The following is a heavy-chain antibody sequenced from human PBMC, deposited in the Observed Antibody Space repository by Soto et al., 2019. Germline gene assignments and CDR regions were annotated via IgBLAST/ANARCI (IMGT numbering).Heavy chain of an antibody. CDR3: ARDKGKTYYYDSSSPGGFDY. D-gene: IGHD3-22*01. Sequence: GGSLRLSCAASGFTFSSYSMNWVRQAPGKGLEWVSYISSSSSTIYYADSVKGRFTISRDNAKNSLYLQMNSLRDEDTAVYYCARDKGKTYYYDSSSPGGFDYWGQGTLVTVSS. CDR2: ISSSSSTI. J-gene: IGHJ4*02. V-gene: IGHV3-48*02. CDR1: GFTFSSYS.